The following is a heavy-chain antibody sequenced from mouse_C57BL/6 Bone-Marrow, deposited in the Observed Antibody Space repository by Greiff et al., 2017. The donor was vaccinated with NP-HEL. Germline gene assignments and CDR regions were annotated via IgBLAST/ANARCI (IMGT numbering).Heavy chain of an antibody. CDR2: INPNYGTT. CDR3: ARSDGYSLYWYFDV. J-gene: IGHJ1*03. Sequence: LQQSGPELVKPGASVKISCKASGYSFTDYNMNWVKQSNGKSLEWIGVINPNYGTTSYNQKFKGKATLTVDQSSSTAYMQLNSLTSEDSAVYYCARSDGYSLYWYFDVWGTGTTVTVSS. D-gene: IGHD2-3*01. CDR1: GYSFTDYN. V-gene: IGHV1-39*01.